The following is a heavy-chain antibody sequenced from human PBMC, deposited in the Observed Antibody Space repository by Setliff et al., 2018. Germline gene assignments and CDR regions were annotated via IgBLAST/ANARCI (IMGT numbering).Heavy chain of an antibody. D-gene: IGHD2-2*01. CDR3: ARSESCGATNCSPFDY. J-gene: IGHJ4*02. CDR2: FSSRNDYI. V-gene: IGHV3-21*01. CDR1: GFSFSNYA. Sequence: PGGSLRLSCAASGFSFSNYAMNWVRQAPGKGLEWVASFSSRNDYIYYADSVKGRLTISRDNAWDSLYLQMNSLRAEDTAVYYCARSESCGATNCSPFDYWGQGTLVTVSS.